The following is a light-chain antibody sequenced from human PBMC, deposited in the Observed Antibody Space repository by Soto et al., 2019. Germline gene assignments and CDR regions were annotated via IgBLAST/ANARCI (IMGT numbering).Light chain of an antibody. CDR2: GNN. CDR3: AAWDDSLNGVV. J-gene: IGLJ2*01. V-gene: IGLV1-44*01. Sequence: QAVVTQPPSASGTPGQRVTISCSGSSSNIGSNIVNWYQQLPGTAPKVLIYGNNQRPSGVPDRFSGSKSGTSASLAISGLQSEDEADYYCAAWDDSLNGVVFGGGTKLTVL. CDR1: SSNIGSNI.